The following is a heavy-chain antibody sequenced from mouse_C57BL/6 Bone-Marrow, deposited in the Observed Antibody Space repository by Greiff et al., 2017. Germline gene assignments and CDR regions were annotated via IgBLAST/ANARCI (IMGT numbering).Heavy chain of an antibody. Sequence: QVHVKQPGAELVKPGASVKLSCKASGYTFTSYWMHWVKQRPGQGLEWIGMIHPNSGSTNYNEKFKSKATLTVDKSSSTAYMQLSSLTSKDSAVYYCARGDGFAWFAYWGEGTLVTVSA. CDR3: ARGDGFAWFAY. D-gene: IGHD2-3*01. CDR1: GYTFTSYW. J-gene: IGHJ3*01. CDR2: IHPNSGST. V-gene: IGHV1-64*01.